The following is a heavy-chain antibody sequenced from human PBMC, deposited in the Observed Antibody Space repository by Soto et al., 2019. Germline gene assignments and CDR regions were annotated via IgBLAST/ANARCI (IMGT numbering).Heavy chain of an antibody. V-gene: IGHV3-7*01. Sequence: GGSLRLSCAASGFTFSSYWMSWVRQAPGKGLEWVANIKQDGSEKYYVDSVKGRFTTSRDNAKNSLYLQMNSLRAEDTAVYYCARDRDTAMVPDAFDIWGQGTMVTVSS. J-gene: IGHJ3*02. CDR3: ARDRDTAMVPDAFDI. CDR1: GFTFSSYW. D-gene: IGHD5-18*01. CDR2: IKQDGSEK.